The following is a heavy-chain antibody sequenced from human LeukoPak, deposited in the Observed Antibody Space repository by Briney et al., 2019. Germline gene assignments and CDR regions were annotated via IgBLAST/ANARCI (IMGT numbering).Heavy chain of an antibody. Sequence: GGSLRLSCAASGFTFSDYYMSWIRQAPGKGLEWVSYISSSGSTIYYADSVKGRFTISRDNAKNSLYLQMNSLRAEDTAVYYCARAPPPDYYDSSGYFYYYYYMDVWGKGTTVTASS. CDR2: ISSSGSTI. J-gene: IGHJ6*03. CDR1: GFTFSDYY. CDR3: ARAPPPDYYDSSGYFYYYYYMDV. V-gene: IGHV3-11*04. D-gene: IGHD3-22*01.